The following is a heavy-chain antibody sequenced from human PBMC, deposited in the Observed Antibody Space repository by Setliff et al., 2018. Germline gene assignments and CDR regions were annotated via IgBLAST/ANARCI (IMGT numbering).Heavy chain of an antibody. D-gene: IGHD3-3*01. CDR3: AKSPHDFWSGRVFFDY. CDR1: GFSFSSYA. J-gene: IGHJ4*01. Sequence: GGSLRLSCAASGFSFSSYAMSWVRQAPGKGLEWVSSIIGSGISTYYADSVQGRFTISRDNHKNTLHLQLNSLRVEDTAIYYCAKSPHDFWSGRVFFDYWGQGILVTVSS. CDR2: IIGSGIST. V-gene: IGHV3-23*01.